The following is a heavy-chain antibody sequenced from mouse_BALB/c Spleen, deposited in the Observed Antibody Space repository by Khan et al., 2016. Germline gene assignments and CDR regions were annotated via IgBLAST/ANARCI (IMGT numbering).Heavy chain of an antibody. CDR2: ISDGGSYT. CDR3: SRGGLRRGFAY. J-gene: IGHJ3*01. D-gene: IGHD2-4*01. V-gene: IGHV5-4*02. CDR1: GFTFSDYY. Sequence: EVELVESGGGLVKPGGSLKLSCAASGFTFSDYYMYWVRQTPEKRLEWVATISDGGSYTYYPDSVKGRFTISRDNATNNPYLQMSSLESEDTAMYYCSRGGLRRGFAYWGQGTLVTVSA.